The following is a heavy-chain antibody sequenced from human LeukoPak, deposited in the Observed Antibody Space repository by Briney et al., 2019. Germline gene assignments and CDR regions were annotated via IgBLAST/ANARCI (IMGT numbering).Heavy chain of an antibody. CDR1: GYTFSSYW. V-gene: IGHV5-51*01. J-gene: IGHJ4*02. Sequence: GGSLRLSCKGSGYTFSSYWIGWVRQMPGKGLEWMAIIYPGDSDTRYSPSLQGQVTISVDTSIGTAYLQWSSLKASDTAIYYCARQNDFRLDYWGQGTLVTVSS. CDR2: IYPGDSDT. CDR3: ARQNDFRLDY. D-gene: IGHD3-3*01.